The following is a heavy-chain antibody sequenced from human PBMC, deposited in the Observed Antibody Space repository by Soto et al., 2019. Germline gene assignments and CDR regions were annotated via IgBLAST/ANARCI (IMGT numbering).Heavy chain of an antibody. CDR1: GGSISTYY. V-gene: IGHV4-59*01. Sequence: PSETLSLTCTVSGGSISTYYCSWLRQPPGKGLEWIGFIHYTGSTNYNPSLKSRVTMSVDTSKNQFSLKLTSVTGADTAVYYCARGTAVLNPGAFEISGQLTIVTV. D-gene: IGHD1-1*01. CDR3: ARGTAVLNPGAFEI. J-gene: IGHJ3*02. CDR2: IHYTGST.